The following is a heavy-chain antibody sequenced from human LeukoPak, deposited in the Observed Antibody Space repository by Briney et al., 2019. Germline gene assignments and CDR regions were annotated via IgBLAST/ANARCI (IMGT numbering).Heavy chain of an antibody. CDR1: GFTVSSYS. V-gene: IGHV3-21*01. D-gene: IGHD1-26*01. CDR3: ASDSGSYF. J-gene: IGHJ3*01. Sequence: PGGSLRLSCAASGFTVSSYSMNWVRQSPGKGLEWVSSISSSSSYIYYADSVKGRFTISRDNAKNSLYLQMNSLRAEDTAVYYCASDSGSYFWGQGTMVTVSS. CDR2: ISSSSSYI.